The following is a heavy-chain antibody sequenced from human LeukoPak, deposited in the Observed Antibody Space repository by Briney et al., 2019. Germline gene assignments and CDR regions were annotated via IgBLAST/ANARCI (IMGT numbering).Heavy chain of an antibody. CDR1: GYSFTSYW. J-gene: IGHJ4*02. CDR3: ARHQGSHSYSSPLDY. V-gene: IGHV5-51*01. D-gene: IGHD6-6*01. CDR2: IYPGDSDT. Sequence: GESLKISCKSSGYSFTSYWIGWVRQMPGKGLEWMGVIYPGDSDTRYSPSFQGQVTISADTSISTAYLQWSSLKASDTAMYYCARHQGSHSYSSPLDYWGQGTLVTVSS.